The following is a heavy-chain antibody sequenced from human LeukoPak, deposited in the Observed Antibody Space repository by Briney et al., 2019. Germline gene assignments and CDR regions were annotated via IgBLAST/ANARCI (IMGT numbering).Heavy chain of an antibody. CDR1: GGTFSSYA. Sequence: ASVKVSCKASGGTFSSYAISWVRQAPGQGLEWMGRIIPILGIANYAQKFQGRVTITADKSTSTAYMELSSLRSEDTAVYYCAFRDSGSFPFQHWGQGTLVTVSS. CDR3: AFRDSGSFPFQH. D-gene: IGHD1-26*01. J-gene: IGHJ1*01. CDR2: IIPILGIA. V-gene: IGHV1-69*04.